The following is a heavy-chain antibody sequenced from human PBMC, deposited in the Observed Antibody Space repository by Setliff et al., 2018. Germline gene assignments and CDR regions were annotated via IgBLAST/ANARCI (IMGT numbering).Heavy chain of an antibody. V-gene: IGHV3-30*02. D-gene: IGHD6-19*01. CDR3: AKNHLAGTPHVYFDY. J-gene: IGHJ4*02. CDR1: ALTFSNYG. CDR2: IRNDGTEK. Sequence: GGSLRLSCAASALTFSNYGIHWVRQAPGKGLEWVAFIRNDGTEKFHADPVKGRFTVSRDNSKNTLYLQMNSLRAEDTAVYYCAKNHLAGTPHVYFDYWGQGTLVTVSS.